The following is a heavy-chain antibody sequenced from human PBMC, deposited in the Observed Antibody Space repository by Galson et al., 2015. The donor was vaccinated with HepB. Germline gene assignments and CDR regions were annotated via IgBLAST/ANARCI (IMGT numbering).Heavy chain of an antibody. Sequence: FLRLSCAASGFTLRNYWMSWVRQAPGKGLEWVANINADGSEKYYVDSVRGRFTISRDNAENSVSLQMNSLRAEDTAVYYCARARRHSTPDPHHFDYWGQGSLVTVSS. D-gene: IGHD6-13*01. CDR2: INADGSEK. CDR1: GFTLRNYW. CDR3: ARARRHSTPDPHHFDY. V-gene: IGHV3-7*01. J-gene: IGHJ4*02.